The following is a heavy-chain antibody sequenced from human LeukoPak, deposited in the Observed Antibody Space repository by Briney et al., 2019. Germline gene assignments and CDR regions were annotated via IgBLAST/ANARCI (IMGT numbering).Heavy chain of an antibody. V-gene: IGHV1-69*05. J-gene: IGHJ5*02. D-gene: IGHD2-15*01. CDR2: IIPIFGTA. Sequence: AASVKVSCKASGGTFSSYAISWVRQAPGQGLEWMGGIIPIFGTANYAQKFRGRVTITTDESTSTAYMELSSLRSEDTAVYYCARDVEGGWFDPWGQGTLVTVSS. CDR1: GGTFSSYA. CDR3: ARDVEGGWFDP.